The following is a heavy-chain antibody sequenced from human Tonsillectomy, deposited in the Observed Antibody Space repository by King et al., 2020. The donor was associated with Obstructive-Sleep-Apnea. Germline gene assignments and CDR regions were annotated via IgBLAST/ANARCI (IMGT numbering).Heavy chain of an antibody. J-gene: IGHJ3*02. D-gene: IGHD3-22*01. Sequence: VQLVESGGGLVQPGGSLRLSCAASGFTFSSYAMSWVRQAPGKGLEWVSALSGSGGSTYYADSVKGRFTISRDTSKNTLYLQMNSLRAEDTAVYYCAKDRGGITMIVVGGEAFDIWGQGTMGTVSS. CDR2: LSGSGGST. V-gene: IGHV3-23*04. CDR3: AKDRGGITMIVVGGEAFDI. CDR1: GFTFSSYA.